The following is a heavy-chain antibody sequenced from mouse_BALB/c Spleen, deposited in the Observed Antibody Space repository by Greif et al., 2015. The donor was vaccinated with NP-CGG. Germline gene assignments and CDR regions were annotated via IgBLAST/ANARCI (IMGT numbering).Heavy chain of an antibody. CDR1: GFSLTSYG. V-gene: IGHV2-2*02. CDR3: ARKGRITTYYAMDY. D-gene: IGHD2-4*01. J-gene: IGHJ4*01. Sequence: QVQLKESGPGLVQPSQSLSITCTVSGFSLTSYGVHWVRQSPGKGLEWLGVIWSGGSTDYNAAFISRLSISKDNSKSQVFFKMNSLQANDTAIYYCARKGRITTYYAMDYWGQGTSVTVSS. CDR2: IWSGGST.